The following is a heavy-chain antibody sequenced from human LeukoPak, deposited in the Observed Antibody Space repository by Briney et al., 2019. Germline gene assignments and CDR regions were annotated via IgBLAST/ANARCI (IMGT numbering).Heavy chain of an antibody. CDR3: ARLSVIVGAALEYYYYYMDV. J-gene: IGHJ6*03. CDR2: IYYSGNT. Sequence: SETLSLTCTVSGGSISSSTYYWGWIRQPPGKGLEWIGSIYYSGNTYYNPSLKSPVTISVDTSKNQFSLKLSSVTAADTAVYYCARLSVIVGAALEYYYYYMDVWGQGTTVTVSS. V-gene: IGHV4-39*07. CDR1: GGSISSSTYY. D-gene: IGHD1-26*01.